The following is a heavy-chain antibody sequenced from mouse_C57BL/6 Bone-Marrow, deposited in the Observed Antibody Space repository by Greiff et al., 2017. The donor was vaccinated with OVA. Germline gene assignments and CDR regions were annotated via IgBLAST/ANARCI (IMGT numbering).Heavy chain of an antibody. V-gene: IGHV1-15*01. J-gene: IGHJ3*01. CDR3: TEITTVGPP. D-gene: IGHD1-1*01. CDR2: IDPETGGT. CDR1: GYTFTDYE. Sequence: QVQLKESGAELVRPGASVTLSCKASGYTFTDYEMHWVKQTPVHGLEWIGAIDPETGGTAYNQKFKGKAILAADKSSSTAYMELRSLTSEDSAVYYCTEITTVGPPWGQGTLVTVSA.